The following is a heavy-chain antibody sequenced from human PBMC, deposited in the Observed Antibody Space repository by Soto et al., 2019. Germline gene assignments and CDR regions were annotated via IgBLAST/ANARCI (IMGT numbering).Heavy chain of an antibody. CDR3: AKDRQPYGLWPFDH. Sequence: EVQLLESGGGLVQPGGSLRLSCAASGFSFSTYAMSWVRQAPGKGLEWVAGIVGNGALISYGDSVKGRFTISRDNSNNILYLQMHSLRVEDTAVYYCAKDRQPYGLWPFDHWGQGTLVTVSS. V-gene: IGHV3-23*01. D-gene: IGHD3-10*01. J-gene: IGHJ4*02. CDR2: IVGNGALI. CDR1: GFSFSTYA.